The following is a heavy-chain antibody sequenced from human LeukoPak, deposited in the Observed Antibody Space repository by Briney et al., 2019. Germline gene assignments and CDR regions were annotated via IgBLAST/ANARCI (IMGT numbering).Heavy chain of an antibody. CDR1: GGSISSYY. D-gene: IGHD1-26*01. CDR3: AQTEMSGSYPTPFDY. CDR2: IYYSGST. J-gene: IGHJ4*02. Sequence: SETLSLTCTVSGGSISSYYWSWIRQPPGKGLEWIGYIYYSGSTNYNPSLKSRVTISVDTSKNQFSLKLSSVTAADTAVYYCAQTEMSGSYPTPFDYWGQGTLVTVSS. V-gene: IGHV4-59*08.